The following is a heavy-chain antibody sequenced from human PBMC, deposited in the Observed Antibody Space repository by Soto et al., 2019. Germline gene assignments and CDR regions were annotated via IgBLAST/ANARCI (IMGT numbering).Heavy chain of an antibody. J-gene: IGHJ6*02. CDR3: ARYIPGVRYYGMDV. CDR2: IGESGTPT. CDR1: GFSFSSYA. Sequence: GGSLRLSCAASGFSFSSYARKWVRQVPGKGLEWVSLIGESGTPTYYADSVKGRFTISRDNSGNTLFLEMYSLRVEDTAVYYCARYIPGVRYYGMDVWGQGTTVTVSS. V-gene: IGHV3-23*01. D-gene: IGHD2-2*01.